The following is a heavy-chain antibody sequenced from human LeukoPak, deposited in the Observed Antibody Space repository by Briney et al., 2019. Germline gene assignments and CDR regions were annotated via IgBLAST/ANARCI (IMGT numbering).Heavy chain of an antibody. CDR2: ISSSSSYI. CDR3: ARDVYLSPRGGELLPNYFDY. Sequence: PGGSLRLSCAASGFTFSSYSMNWVRQAPGKGLEWVSSISSSSSYIYYADSVKGRFTISRDNAKNSLYLQMNSLRAEDTAVYYCARDVYLSPRGGELLPNYFDYWGQGTLVTVSS. V-gene: IGHV3-21*01. CDR1: GFTFSSYS. J-gene: IGHJ4*02. D-gene: IGHD1-26*01.